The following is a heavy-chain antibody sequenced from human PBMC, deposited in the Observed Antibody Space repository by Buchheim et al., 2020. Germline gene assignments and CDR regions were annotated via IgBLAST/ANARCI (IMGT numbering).Heavy chain of an antibody. CDR2: IYYSGST. Sequence: QVQLQESGPGLVKPSQTLSLTCTVSGGSISSGGYYWSWIRQHPGKGLEWIGYIYYSGSTYYNPSLKSRVTISVDTSKNQFSLQLSSVTAADTAVYYCARDPGGKCYYGSGSYDDYYYYYGMDVWGQGTT. D-gene: IGHD3-10*01. CDR1: GGSISSGGYY. J-gene: IGHJ6*02. CDR3: ARDPGGKCYYGSGSYDDYYYYYGMDV. V-gene: IGHV4-31*03.